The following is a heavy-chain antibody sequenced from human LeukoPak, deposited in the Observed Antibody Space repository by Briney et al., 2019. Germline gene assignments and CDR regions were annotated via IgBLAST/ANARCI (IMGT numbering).Heavy chain of an antibody. V-gene: IGHV1-8*01. CDR3: ARGATLSSRQNPLDY. CDR1: GYTFTSYD. J-gene: IGHJ4*02. Sequence: ASVKVSCKASGYTFTSYDISWVRQAPGQGLEWMGWMNPSSGNTGYAQKFQGRVTMTRNTSIGTAYMELSGLGSEDTAVYYCARGATLSSRQNPLDYWGQGTLVTVSS. CDR2: MNPSSGNT. D-gene: IGHD6-13*01.